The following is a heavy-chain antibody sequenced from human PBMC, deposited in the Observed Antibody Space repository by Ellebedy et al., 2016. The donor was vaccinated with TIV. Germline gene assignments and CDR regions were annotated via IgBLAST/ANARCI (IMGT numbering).Heavy chain of an antibody. CDR2: IYYSGST. Sequence: MPGGSLRLSCTVSGASISSGNYYWGWVRQPPGKGLEWVASIYYSGSTYYTPSLKSRATISRGTSKNQFSLRLTSVTAADTAVYFCARVTVNTAFDYWGQGTLVTVSS. D-gene: IGHD4-17*01. CDR3: ARVTVNTAFDY. CDR1: GASISSGNYY. V-gene: IGHV4-39*07. J-gene: IGHJ4*02.